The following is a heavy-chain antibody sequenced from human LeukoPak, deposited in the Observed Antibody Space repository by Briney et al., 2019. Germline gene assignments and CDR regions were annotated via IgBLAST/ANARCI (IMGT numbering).Heavy chain of an antibody. D-gene: IGHD6-19*01. CDR2: IYYSGNT. J-gene: IGHJ5*02. CDR3: ARDKVDSSGWAEYNWFDP. V-gene: IGHV4-39*02. CDR1: GGSVSSSSYY. Sequence: SETLSLTCTVSGGSVSSSSYYWGWIRQPPGKGLEWIGSIYYSGNTYYNPSLKSRVTISVDTSKNQFSLKLSSVTAADTAVYYCARDKVDSSGWAEYNWFDPWGQGTLVTVSS.